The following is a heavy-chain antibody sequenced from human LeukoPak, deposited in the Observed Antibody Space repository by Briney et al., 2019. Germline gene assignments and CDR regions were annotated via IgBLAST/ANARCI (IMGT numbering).Heavy chain of an antibody. J-gene: IGHJ4*02. CDR2: ISYDGSNK. CDR3: AKDLSNNYDSSPF. V-gene: IGHV3-30*18. D-gene: IGHD3-22*01. CDR1: GFTFSSYG. Sequence: PGGSLRLSCADSGFTFSSYGMHWVRQAPGKGLEWVAVISYDGSNKYYADSVEGRFTISRDNSKNTLYLQMNSLRAEDTAVYYCAKDLSNNYDSSPFWGQGTLVTVSS.